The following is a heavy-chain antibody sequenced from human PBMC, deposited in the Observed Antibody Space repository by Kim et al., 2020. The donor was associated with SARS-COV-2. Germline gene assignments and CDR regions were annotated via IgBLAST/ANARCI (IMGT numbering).Heavy chain of an antibody. Sequence: ASVKVSCKASGYTFTGYYMHWVRQAPGQGLEWMGWINPNSGGTNYAQKFQGRVTMTRDTSISTAYMELSRLRSDDTAVYYCARDRVRSFRIVGLMDHYGMDVWGQGTTVTVSS. J-gene: IGHJ6*02. CDR2: INPNSGGT. CDR3: ARDRVRSFRIVGLMDHYGMDV. V-gene: IGHV1-2*02. D-gene: IGHD1-26*01. CDR1: GYTFTGYY.